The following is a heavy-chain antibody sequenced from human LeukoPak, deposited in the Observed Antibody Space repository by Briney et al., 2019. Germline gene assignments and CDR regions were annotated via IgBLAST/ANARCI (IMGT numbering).Heavy chain of an antibody. J-gene: IGHJ4*02. CDR3: AKRRAVAGTRGFDY. V-gene: IGHV3-23*01. CDR1: GFTFSSYA. CDR2: ISGSGGST. D-gene: IGHD6-19*01. Sequence: QPGGSLRLSCAASGFTFSSYAMSWVRQAPGKGLEWVSAISGSGGSTYYADSGKGRFTISRDNSKNTLYLQMNSLGAEDTAVYYCAKRRAVAGTRGFDYWGQGTLVTVSS.